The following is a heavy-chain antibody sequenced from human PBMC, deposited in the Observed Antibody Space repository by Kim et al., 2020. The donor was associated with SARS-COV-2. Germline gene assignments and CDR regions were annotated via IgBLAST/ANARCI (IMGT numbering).Heavy chain of an antibody. Sequence: SETLSLTCTVSGGSISSYYWSWIRQPPGKGLEWIGYIYYSGSTNYNPSLKSRVTISVDTSKNQFSLKLSSVTAADTAVYYCARLVVVPAAEADYFDYWGQGTLVTVSS. CDR2: IYYSGST. CDR1: GGSISSYY. CDR3: ARLVVVPAAEADYFDY. J-gene: IGHJ4*02. V-gene: IGHV4-59*01. D-gene: IGHD2-2*01.